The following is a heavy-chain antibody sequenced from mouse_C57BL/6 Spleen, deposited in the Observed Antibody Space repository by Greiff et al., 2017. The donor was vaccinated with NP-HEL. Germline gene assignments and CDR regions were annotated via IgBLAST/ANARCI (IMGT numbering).Heavy chain of an antibody. CDR3: ARDGNYYGSSYSAMDY. V-gene: IGHV5-4*01. D-gene: IGHD1-1*01. Sequence: VESGGGLVKPGGSLKLSCAASGFTFSSYAMSWVRQTPEKRLEWVATISDGGSYTYYPDNVKGRFTISRDNAKNNLYLQMSHLKSEDTAMYYCARDGNYYGSSYSAMDYWGQGTSVTVSS. J-gene: IGHJ4*01. CDR1: GFTFSSYA. CDR2: ISDGGSYT.